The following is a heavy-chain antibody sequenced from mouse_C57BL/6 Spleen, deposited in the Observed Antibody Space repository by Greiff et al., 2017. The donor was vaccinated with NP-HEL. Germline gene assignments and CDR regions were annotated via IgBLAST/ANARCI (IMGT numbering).Heavy chain of an antibody. Sequence: QVQLQQSGAELVRPGASVTLSCKASGYTFTDYEMHWVKQTPVHGLEWIGAIDPETGGTAYNQKFKGKAILTADKSSSTAYMELRSLTSEDSAVYYCTRRDFITTFAYWGQGTLVTVSA. V-gene: IGHV1-15*01. CDR3: TRRDFITTFAY. J-gene: IGHJ3*01. D-gene: IGHD1-1*01. CDR2: IDPETGGT. CDR1: GYTFTDYE.